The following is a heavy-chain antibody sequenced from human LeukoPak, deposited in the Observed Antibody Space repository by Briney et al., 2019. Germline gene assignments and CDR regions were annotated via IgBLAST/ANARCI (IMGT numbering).Heavy chain of an antibody. CDR1: GFTFSSYG. CDR3: AKERYCSGGSCYGSLDY. Sequence: GGSLRLSCAASGFTFSSYGMHCVRQAPGKGLEWVAVISYDGSNKYYADSVKGRFTISRDNSKNTLYLQMNSLRAEDTAVYYCAKERYCSGGSCYGSLDYWGQGTLVTVSS. V-gene: IGHV3-30*18. J-gene: IGHJ4*02. CDR2: ISYDGSNK. D-gene: IGHD2-15*01.